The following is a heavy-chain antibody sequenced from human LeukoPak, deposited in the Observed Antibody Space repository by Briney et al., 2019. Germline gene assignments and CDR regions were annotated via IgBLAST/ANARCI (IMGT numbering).Heavy chain of an antibody. D-gene: IGHD6-19*01. CDR1: GFTFNNYA. CDR3: ARSSGGWSDAPWTPNFPDY. CDR2: ISSSSTYI. Sequence: PGGSLRLSCAASGFTFNNYAMNWVRQAPGMGLEWVSSISSSSTYIYYADSVKGRFTISRDNAKNSLFLQMHILRADDTAVYYCARSSGGWSDAPWTPNFPDYWGQGTLVTVSS. V-gene: IGHV3-21*01. J-gene: IGHJ4*02.